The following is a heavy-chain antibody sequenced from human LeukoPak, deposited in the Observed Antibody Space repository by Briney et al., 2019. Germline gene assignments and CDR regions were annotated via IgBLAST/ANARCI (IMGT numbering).Heavy chain of an antibody. CDR1: GYSFTGYY. V-gene: IGHV1-2*02. J-gene: IGHJ6*02. Sequence: ASVKVSFKASGYSFTGYYMHWVRQAPGQGNERMGWINPNSGGTNYAQKFQGRVTMTRDTSISTAYMELSRLRSDDTAVYYCARSESCSGGSCYSPFYYYYYGMDVWGQGTTVTVSS. CDR3: ARSESCSGGSCYSPFYYYYYGMDV. D-gene: IGHD2-15*01. CDR2: INPNSGGT.